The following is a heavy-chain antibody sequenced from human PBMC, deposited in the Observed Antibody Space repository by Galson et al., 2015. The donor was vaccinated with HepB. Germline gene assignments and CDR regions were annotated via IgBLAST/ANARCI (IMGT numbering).Heavy chain of an antibody. CDR1: GGSFSGYY. CDR3: ARPNSSGYYYVAWFDP. D-gene: IGHD3-22*01. V-gene: IGHV4-34*01. J-gene: IGHJ5*02. CDR2: INHSGST. Sequence: ETLSLTCAVYGGSFSGYYWSWIRQPPGKGLEWIGEINHSGSTNYNPSLKSRVTISVDTSKNQFSLKLSSVTAADTAVYYCARPNSSGYYYVAWFDPWGQGTLVTVSS.